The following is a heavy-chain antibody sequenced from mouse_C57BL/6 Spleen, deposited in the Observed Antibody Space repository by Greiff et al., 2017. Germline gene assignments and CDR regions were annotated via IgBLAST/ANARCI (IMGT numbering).Heavy chain of an antibody. D-gene: IGHD1-1*01. J-gene: IGHJ4*01. Sequence: VQLQQSGAELVRPGASVTLSCKASGYTFTDYEMHWVKQTPVHGLEWIGAIDPETGGTAYNQKFKGKAILTADKSSSTAYMELRSLTSEDSAVYYCTRYPYYYGSSYEAMDYWGQGTSVTVSS. CDR2: IDPETGGT. V-gene: IGHV1-15*01. CDR1: GYTFTDYE. CDR3: TRYPYYYGSSYEAMDY.